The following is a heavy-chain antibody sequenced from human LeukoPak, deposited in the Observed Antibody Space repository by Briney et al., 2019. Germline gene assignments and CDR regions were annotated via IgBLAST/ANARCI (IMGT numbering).Heavy chain of an antibody. V-gene: IGHV3-7*01. CDR1: GFTFSRYW. Sequence: GGSLRLSCAASGFTFSRYWMNWVRQAPGRGLEWVANIKRDGNEKNYVDSVKGRFSISRDNAKNSLYLQMDSLRAEDTAVYYCAKEGAYPIITYDSGGQGALVTVSS. CDR3: AKEGAYPIITYDS. D-gene: IGHD3-10*01. CDR2: IKRDGNEK. J-gene: IGHJ5*01.